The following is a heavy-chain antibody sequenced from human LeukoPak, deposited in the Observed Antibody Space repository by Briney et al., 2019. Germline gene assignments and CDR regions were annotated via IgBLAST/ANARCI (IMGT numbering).Heavy chain of an antibody. CDR1: GGSISSYY. CDR2: IYYSGST. J-gene: IGHJ4*02. V-gene: IGHV4-59*08. CDR3: VRHVVGRYFDY. D-gene: IGHD1-26*01. Sequence: SGTLSLTCSVSGGSISSYYWSWIRQPPGKGLEWIGNIYYSGSTNYNPSLKSRVTISVDTSKNQFSLKPSSVTAADTAVYYCVRHVVGRYFDYWGQGTLVTVSS.